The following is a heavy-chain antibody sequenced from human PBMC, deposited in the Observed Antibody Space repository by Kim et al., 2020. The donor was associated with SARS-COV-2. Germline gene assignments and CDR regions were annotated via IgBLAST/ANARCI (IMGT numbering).Heavy chain of an antibody. CDR2: IYYSGST. CDR1: GGSISSYY. CDR3: ARVRTDREQQLPEYYFDY. D-gene: IGHD6-13*01. Sequence: SETLSLTCTVSGGSISSYYWSWIRQPPGKGLEWIGYIYYSGSTNYNPSLKSRVTISVDTSKNQFSLKLSSVTAADTAVYYCARVRTDREQQLPEYYFDYWGQGTLVTVSS. V-gene: IGHV4-59*01. J-gene: IGHJ4*02.